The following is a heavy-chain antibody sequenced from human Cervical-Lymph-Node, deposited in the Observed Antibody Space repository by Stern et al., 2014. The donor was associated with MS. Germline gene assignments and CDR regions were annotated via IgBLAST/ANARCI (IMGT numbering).Heavy chain of an antibody. CDR1: GFTFSSYG. J-gene: IGHJ4*02. CDR3: ARSYNWNYSHFDY. D-gene: IGHD1-7*01. V-gene: IGHV3-33*01. Sequence: VQLVESGGGVVQPGRSLRLSCAASGFTFSSYGMHWVRQAPGKGLEWVAVIWHDGSNKYYADPMKGRFTISRDNSKNTLYLQMNSLRAEDTAVYYCARSYNWNYSHFDYWGQGTLVTVSS. CDR2: IWHDGSNK.